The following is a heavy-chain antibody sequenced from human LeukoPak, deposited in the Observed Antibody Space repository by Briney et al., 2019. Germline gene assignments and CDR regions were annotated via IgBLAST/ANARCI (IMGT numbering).Heavy chain of an antibody. Sequence: SETLSLTCTVPSGSIRSYYWSWIRQPPGEGLEWIGYINFSGTTNYNPSLKSRVTISADTSKDQFSLKLTSVTAADTAVYYCARGSGALYYGMDVWGQGTTVIVSS. D-gene: IGHD3-10*01. CDR3: ARGSGALYYGMDV. V-gene: IGHV4-59*01. CDR1: SGSIRSYY. CDR2: INFSGTT. J-gene: IGHJ6*02.